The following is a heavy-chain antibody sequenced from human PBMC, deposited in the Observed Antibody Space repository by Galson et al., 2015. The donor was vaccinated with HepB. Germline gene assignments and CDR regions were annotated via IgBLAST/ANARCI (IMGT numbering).Heavy chain of an antibody. D-gene: IGHD3-22*01. CDR2: IYPGDSDT. V-gene: IGHV5-51*01. CDR1: GYSFTSYW. J-gene: IGHJ3*02. CDR3: ARRPTFDSSGYYYVEDAFDI. Sequence: QSGAEVKKPGESLKISCKGSGYSFTSYWIGWVRQMPGKGLEWMGIIYPGDSDTRYSPSFQGQVTISADKSISTAYLQWSSLKASDTAMYYCARRPTFDSSGYYYVEDAFDIWGQGTMVTVSS.